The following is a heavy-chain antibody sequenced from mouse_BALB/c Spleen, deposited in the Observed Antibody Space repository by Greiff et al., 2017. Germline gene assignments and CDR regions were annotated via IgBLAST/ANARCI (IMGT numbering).Heavy chain of an antibody. D-gene: IGHD4-1*01. CDR1: GYTFTSYW. V-gene: IGHV1S81*02. J-gene: IGHJ4*01. Sequence: VQLQQPGAELVKPGASVKLSCKASGYTFTSYWMHWVKQRPGQGLEWIGEINPSNGRTNYNEKFKSKATLTVDKSSSTAYMQLSSLTSEDSAVYYCARDGTRDALDYWGQGTLVTVSA. CDR2: INPSNGRT. CDR3: ARDGTRDALDY.